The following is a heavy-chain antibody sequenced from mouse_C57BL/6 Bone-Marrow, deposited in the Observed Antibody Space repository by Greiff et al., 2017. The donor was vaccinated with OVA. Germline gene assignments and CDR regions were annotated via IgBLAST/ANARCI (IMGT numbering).Heavy chain of an antibody. Sequence: QVQLQQPGAELVMPGTSVKLSCKASGYTFTSYWMHWVKQRPGQGLEWIGVIDPSDSYTNYNQKFKGKATLTVDTSSSTAYMQLSSLTSEDSAVYYCADGPPFAYWGQGTLVTVSA. CDR2: IDPSDSYT. CDR1: GYTFTSYW. J-gene: IGHJ3*01. CDR3: ADGPPFAY. V-gene: IGHV1-59*01. D-gene: IGHD2-3*01.